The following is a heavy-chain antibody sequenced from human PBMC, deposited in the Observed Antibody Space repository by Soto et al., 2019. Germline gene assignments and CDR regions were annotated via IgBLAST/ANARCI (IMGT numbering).Heavy chain of an antibody. CDR2: IYYSGST. J-gene: IGHJ5*02. CDR1: GGSFSGYY. V-gene: IGHV4-59*01. D-gene: IGHD3-10*01. CDR3: ARVTANPDVLLWFGELMVSWFDP. Sequence: SETLSLTCAVYGGSFSGYYWSWIRRPPGKGLEWIGYIYYSGSTNYNPPLKSRVTISVDTSKNQFSLKLSSVTAADTAVYYCARVTANPDVLLWFGELMVSWFDPWGQGTLVTVSS.